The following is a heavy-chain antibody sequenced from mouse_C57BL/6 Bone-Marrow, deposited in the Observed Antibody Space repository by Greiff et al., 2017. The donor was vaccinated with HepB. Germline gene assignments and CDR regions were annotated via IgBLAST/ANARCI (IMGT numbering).Heavy chain of an antibody. V-gene: IGHV1-55*01. CDR3: AKQNNYYGGSYYFDD. D-gene: IGHD1-1*01. Sequence: QVQLQQPGAELVKPGASVKMSCKASGYTFTSYWITWVKQRPGQGLEWIGDIYPGSGSTNYNEKFKSKATLTVDTSSSTAYMQLSSLTSEDSAVYYCAKQNNYYGGSYYFDDWGQGTTLTAS. CDR1: GYTFTSYW. CDR2: IYPGSGST. J-gene: IGHJ2*01.